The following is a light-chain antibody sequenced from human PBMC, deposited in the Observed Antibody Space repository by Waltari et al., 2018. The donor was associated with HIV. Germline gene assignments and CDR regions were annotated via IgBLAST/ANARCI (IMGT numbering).Light chain of an antibody. J-gene: IGKJ5*01. Sequence: DIVMTQSPDSLAVSLGERATINCKSSQSVLYSSNNKNYLAWYQQKSGQPPKLLISWASTRESVVPDRFSGSGSRTDFTLTISSLQAEDVAVYYCQQHYDSPITFGQGTRLEIK. CDR1: QSVLYSSNNKNY. CDR2: WAS. CDR3: QQHYDSPIT. V-gene: IGKV4-1*01.